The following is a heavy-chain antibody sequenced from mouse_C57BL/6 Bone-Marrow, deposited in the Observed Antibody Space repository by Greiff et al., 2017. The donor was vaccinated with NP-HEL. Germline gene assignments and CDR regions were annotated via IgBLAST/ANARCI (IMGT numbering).Heavy chain of an antibody. CDR3: ARDRGYDGFAY. CDR2: ISDGGSYT. D-gene: IGHD2-2*01. Sequence: DVQLVESGGGLVKPGGSLKLSCAASGFTFSSYAMSWVRQTPEKRLEWVATISDGGSYTYYPDNVKGRFTISRDNAKNNLYLQMSHLKSEDTAMYYCARDRGYDGFAYWGQGTLVTVSA. V-gene: IGHV5-4*01. CDR1: GFTFSSYA. J-gene: IGHJ3*01.